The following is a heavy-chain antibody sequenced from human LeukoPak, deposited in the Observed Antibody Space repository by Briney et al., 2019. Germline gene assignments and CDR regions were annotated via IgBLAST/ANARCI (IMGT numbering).Heavy chain of an antibody. D-gene: IGHD3-10*01. CDR3: ARGGYYGSGSYYVALSRGPGAQLDY. J-gene: IGHJ4*02. V-gene: IGHV7-4-1*02. CDR1: GYTFTSYA. CDR2: INTNTGNP. Sequence: ASVKVSCKASGYTFTSYAMNWVRQAPGQGLEWMGWINTNTGNPTYAQGFTGRFVFSLDTSVSTAYLQISSLKAEDTAVYYCARGGYYGSGSYYVALSRGPGAQLDYWGQGTLVTVSS.